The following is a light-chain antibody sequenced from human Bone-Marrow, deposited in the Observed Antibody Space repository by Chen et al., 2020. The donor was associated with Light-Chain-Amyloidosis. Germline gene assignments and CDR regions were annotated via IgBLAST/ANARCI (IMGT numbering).Light chain of an antibody. CDR2: EDD. CDR1: SGSIATNY. Sequence: ILPQPCSVSESSGKPVITSCNRSSGSIATNYMQWYQQRPGSSPTTVIYEDDQRPSGVPDRFSGSIDRSSNSASLTISGLKTEDEADYYCQSYQGSSQGVFGGGTKLTVL. J-gene: IGLJ3*02. V-gene: IGLV6-57*01. CDR3: QSYQGSSQGV.